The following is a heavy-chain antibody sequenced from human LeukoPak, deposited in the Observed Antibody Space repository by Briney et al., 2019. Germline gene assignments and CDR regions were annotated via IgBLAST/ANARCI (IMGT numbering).Heavy chain of an antibody. CDR2: IYSGGST. CDR3: ARVKLGLLWFGELPRGDYGMDV. Sequence: PGGSLRLSCAASGFTVSSNYMSWVRQAPGKGLEWASVIYSGGSTYYADSVKGRCTISRDNSKNTLYLQMNSLRAEDTAVYYCARVKLGLLWFGELPRGDYGMDVWGQGTTVTVSS. V-gene: IGHV3-66*01. D-gene: IGHD3-10*01. J-gene: IGHJ6*02. CDR1: GFTVSSNY.